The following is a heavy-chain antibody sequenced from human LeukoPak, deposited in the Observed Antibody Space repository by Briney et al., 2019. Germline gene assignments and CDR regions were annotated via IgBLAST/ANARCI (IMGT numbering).Heavy chain of an antibody. V-gene: IGHV4-38-2*02. J-gene: IGHJ3*02. CDR2: IYHSGST. Sequence: PSETLSLTCTVSGYSISSGYYWGWIRQPPGKGLEWIGSIYHSGSTYYNPSLKSRLTISAGTSKNQFSLRLSSVTAADTAVYYCARSQGTITDSVPLDIWGQGTMVTVSS. CDR1: GYSISSGYY. CDR3: ARSQGTITDSVPLDI. D-gene: IGHD5/OR15-5a*01.